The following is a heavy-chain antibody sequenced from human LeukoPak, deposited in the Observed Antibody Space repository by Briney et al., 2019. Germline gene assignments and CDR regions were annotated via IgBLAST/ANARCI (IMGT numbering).Heavy chain of an antibody. CDR2: IWYDGSNK. V-gene: IGHV3-33*01. J-gene: IGHJ6*04. D-gene: IGHD5/OR15-5a*01. CDR1: GFTFSSYG. Sequence: PGRSLRLSCAASGFTFSSYGMHWVRQAPGKGLEWVAVIWYDGSNKYYADSVKGRFTISRDNSKNTLYLQMNSLRAEDTAVYYCARDLSGGVYHFYYYYGMDAWGKGTTVTVSS. CDR3: ARDLSGGVYHFYYYYGMDA.